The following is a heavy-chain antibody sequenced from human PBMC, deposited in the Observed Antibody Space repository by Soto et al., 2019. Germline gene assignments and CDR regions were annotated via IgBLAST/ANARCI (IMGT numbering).Heavy chain of an antibody. CDR2: SIPIFGTA. CDR1: GGTFSSYA. Sequence: QVQLVQSGAEVKKPGSSVKVSCKASGGTFSSYAISWVGQAPGQGLEGMGGSIPIFGTATYAQKFQGRVTITADKSTSKAYMELRSLRSGETAVYYCARPYCGFWSGWGGRLALAEGYWFDPWGPGTLVTVSS. CDR3: ARPYCGFWSGWGGRLALAEGYWFDP. D-gene: IGHD3-3*01. J-gene: IGHJ5*02. V-gene: IGHV1-69*06.